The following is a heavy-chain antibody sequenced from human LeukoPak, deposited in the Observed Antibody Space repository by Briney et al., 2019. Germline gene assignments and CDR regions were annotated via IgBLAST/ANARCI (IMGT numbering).Heavy chain of an antibody. D-gene: IGHD1-14*01. CDR1: GYSISSGYY. CDR2: IYHSGST. J-gene: IGHJ4*02. CDR3: ARQGPVSDRYFDY. V-gene: IGHV4-38-2*01. Sequence: SETLSLTCAVSGYSISSGYYWGWIRQPPGKGLERIGSIYHSGSTYYNPSLKSRVTISVDTSKNQFSLKLSSVTAADTAVNYCARQGPVSDRYFDYWGQGTLVTVSS.